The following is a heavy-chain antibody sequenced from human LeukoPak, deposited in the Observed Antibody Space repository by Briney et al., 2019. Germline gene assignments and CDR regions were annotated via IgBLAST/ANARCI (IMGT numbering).Heavy chain of an antibody. CDR2: INPNSGGT. V-gene: IGHV1-2*02. CDR3: ARVNDYGDYGGY. J-gene: IGHJ4*02. D-gene: IGHD4-17*01. CDR1: GYTFTGCY. Sequence: ASVKVSCKASGYTFTGCYMHWVRQAPGQGLEWMGWINPNSGGTNYAQKFQGRVTMTRDTSISTAYMELSRLRSDDTAVYYCARVNDYGDYGGYWGQGTLVTVSS.